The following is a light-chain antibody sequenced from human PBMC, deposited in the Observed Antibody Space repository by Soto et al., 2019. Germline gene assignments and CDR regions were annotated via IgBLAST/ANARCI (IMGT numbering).Light chain of an antibody. V-gene: IGLV2-11*01. Sequence: QSVLTQPRSVSGSPGQSVTISCTGTSSDIGGYNYVSWYQHHPGKAPKLMIYDVSKRPSGVPDRFSGSKSGNTASLTISGLQPEDEADYYCCSYAGSYVFGGGTKVTVL. CDR2: DVS. J-gene: IGLJ2*01. CDR1: SSDIGGYNY. CDR3: CSYAGSYV.